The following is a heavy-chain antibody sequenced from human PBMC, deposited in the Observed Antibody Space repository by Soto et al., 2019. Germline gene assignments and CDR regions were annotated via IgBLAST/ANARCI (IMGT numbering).Heavy chain of an antibody. V-gene: IGHV3-74*01. CDR1: GFSFSDYW. CDR2: MNTDGSST. J-gene: IGHJ5*02. Sequence: PGGSLRLSCAASGFSFSDYWMYWVRQAPGKGLVWVSRMNTDGSSTSYADSVKGRFTISRDNAKNTLYLQMNSLRAEDTAVYYCARGGYSSSWTSNWFDPWGQGT. CDR3: ARGGYSSSWTSNWFDP. D-gene: IGHD6-13*01.